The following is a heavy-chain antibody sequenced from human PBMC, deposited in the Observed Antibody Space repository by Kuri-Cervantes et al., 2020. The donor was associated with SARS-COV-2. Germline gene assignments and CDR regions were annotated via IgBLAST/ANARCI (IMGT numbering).Heavy chain of an antibody. J-gene: IGHJ6*02. CDR1: GFTSSSYA. V-gene: IGHV3-30-3*01. CDR2: ISYDGSNK. D-gene: IGHD3-10*01. Sequence: SLRLSCAASGFTSSSYAMHWVRQAPGKGLEWVAVISYDGSNKYYADSVKGRFTISRDNSKNTLYLQMNSLRAEDTAVYYCARDRLVWYESMVRGVDDGMDVWGQGTTVTVSS. CDR3: ARDRLVWYESMVRGVDDGMDV.